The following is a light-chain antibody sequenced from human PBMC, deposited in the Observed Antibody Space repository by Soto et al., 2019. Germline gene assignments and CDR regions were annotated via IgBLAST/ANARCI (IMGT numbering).Light chain of an antibody. V-gene: IGLV3-21*02. CDR2: DDS. CDR1: DIGSKS. Sequence: SYELTQPPSVSVAPGQTARMTCAGNDIGSKSVHWYQKRPGQAPVLVVYDDSDRPSGIPERFSGSNSGTTATLIISRVEAGDEDDYFCQVWDISSDHVVFGGGTKLTVL. CDR3: QVWDISSDHVV. J-gene: IGLJ2*01.